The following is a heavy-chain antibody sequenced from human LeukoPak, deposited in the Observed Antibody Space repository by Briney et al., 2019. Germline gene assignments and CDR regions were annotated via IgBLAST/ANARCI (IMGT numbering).Heavy chain of an antibody. V-gene: IGHV3-21*04. Sequence: GGSLRLSCVASGFAFRSYGMNWVRQAPGKGLEWVSLISSSSSYTYYADSVKGRFSISRDNAENSLYLQMNSLRAEDTAIYYCARGSYSGYDHWGQGILVTVSS. CDR2: ISSSSSYT. D-gene: IGHD5-12*01. CDR1: GFAFRSYG. CDR3: ARGSYSGYDH. J-gene: IGHJ5*02.